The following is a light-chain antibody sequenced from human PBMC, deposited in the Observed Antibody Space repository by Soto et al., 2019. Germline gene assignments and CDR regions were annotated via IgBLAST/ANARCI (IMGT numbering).Light chain of an antibody. CDR3: SPYTSDNRDYV. J-gene: IGLJ1*01. CDR2: EVS. Sequence: QSALTQPASVSGSPGQSITISCTGSSSDIGAYTSVSWYQQHPGKAPKLMIYEVSNRPSGVSRRFSGSKSGNTASLTISGLQDEDDAHYYCSPYTSDNRDYVFGTGTKLTVL. CDR1: SSDIGAYTS. V-gene: IGLV2-14*01.